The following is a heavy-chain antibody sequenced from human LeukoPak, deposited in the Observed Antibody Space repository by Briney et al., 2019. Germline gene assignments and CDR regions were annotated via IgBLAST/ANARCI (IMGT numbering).Heavy chain of an antibody. CDR2: IYYSGST. J-gene: IGHJ4*02. CDR3: ATTRRYSNGFFDY. D-gene: IGHD5-18*01. V-gene: IGHV4-39*01. CDR1: GASISTSGYY. Sequence: TETLSLTCPVSGASISTSGYYWGWIRQPPGKGLEWIGSIYYSGSTYFNPSLKSRVTISVDTSKNQSSLKLSSVTAADTAVYYCATTRRYSNGFFDYWGQGTLVTVSS.